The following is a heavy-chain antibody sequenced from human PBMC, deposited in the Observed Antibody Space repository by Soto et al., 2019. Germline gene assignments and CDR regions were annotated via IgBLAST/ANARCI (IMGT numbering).Heavy chain of an antibody. CDR1: GGTFISYA. J-gene: IGHJ5*02. D-gene: IGHD4-17*01. CDR3: ARGSRPYGDLRSNWFDP. CDR2: IIPIFGTA. Sequence: SVKVSVKASGGTFISYAISWVRQAPGQGLEWMGGIIPIFGTANYAQKFQGRVTITADESTSTDYMELSSLRSEDTAVYYCARGSRPYGDLRSNWFDPWGQGTLVTVSS. V-gene: IGHV1-69*13.